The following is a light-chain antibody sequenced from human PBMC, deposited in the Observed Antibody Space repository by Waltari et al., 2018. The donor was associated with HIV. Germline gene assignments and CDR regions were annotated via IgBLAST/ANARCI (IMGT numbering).Light chain of an antibody. J-gene: IGLJ1*01. Sequence: QSALTQPASVSGSPGQSITLSCTGPSSDLGSYDLVSWYQPHPGKAPKVMIYEVSKRPSGVSNRFSGSKSGNTASLIISGLQAEDEADYYCCSYASGSTFVFGTGTKVTVL. CDR2: EVS. CDR1: SSDLGSYDL. CDR3: CSYASGSTFV. V-gene: IGLV2-23*02.